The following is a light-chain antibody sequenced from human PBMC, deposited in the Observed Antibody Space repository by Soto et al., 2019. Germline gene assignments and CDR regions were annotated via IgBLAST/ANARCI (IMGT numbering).Light chain of an antibody. J-gene: IGKJ3*01. CDR3: QQYETSPFT. CDR1: QSVSSDY. CDR2: GAS. Sequence: IVLTQSPGTLSLSPGERVTLSCRASQSVSSDYLAWYQQRPGQAPRLLIYGASSRATGIPDRFSGSGSGTDFTLTITRLEPEDFAVYYCQQYETSPFTFGPGTRVDIK. V-gene: IGKV3-20*01.